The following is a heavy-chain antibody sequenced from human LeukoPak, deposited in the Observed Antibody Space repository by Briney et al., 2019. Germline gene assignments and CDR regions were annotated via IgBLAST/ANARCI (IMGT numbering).Heavy chain of an antibody. V-gene: IGHV3-53*01. CDR2: IYSGGST. Sequence: GGSLRLSCAASGFTVSSNYMSWVRQAPGKGLEWVSVIYSGGSTYYADSVKGRFTISRDNSKKTLYLQMDSLRVEDTAVYFCAKDAGDYWGQGTLVTVSS. J-gene: IGHJ4*02. CDR3: AKDAGDY. CDR1: GFTVSSNY.